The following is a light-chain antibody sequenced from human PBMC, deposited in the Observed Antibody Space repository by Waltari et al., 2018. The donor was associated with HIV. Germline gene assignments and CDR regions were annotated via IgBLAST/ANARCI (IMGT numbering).Light chain of an antibody. CDR3: QSYDSSLSVV. Sequence: QSVLTQPPSVSGAPGQRGTISCTGSSSTIGAGYDVHWYQQRPGTAPKLLIYGNSNRPSGVPDRFSGAKSGTSASLAITGLQAEDEADYYCQSYDSSLSVVFGGGTKLTVL. J-gene: IGLJ2*01. V-gene: IGLV1-40*01. CDR1: SSTIGAGYD. CDR2: GNS.